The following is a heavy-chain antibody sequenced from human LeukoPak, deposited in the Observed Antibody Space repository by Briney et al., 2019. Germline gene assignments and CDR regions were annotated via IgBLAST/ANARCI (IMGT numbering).Heavy chain of an antibody. CDR1: GGTFTNYA. CDR3: AEDSSMVTTRAPYYYYLDV. V-gene: IGHV1-69*13. D-gene: IGHD4-17*01. Sequence: SVKVSCKASGGTFTNYAISWVRQAPGQGLEWMGGIIPLLGTPNYAQKFQGRVTITADDSTSTAYMELTSLRSEDTAVYYCAEDSSMVTTRAPYYYYLDVWGQGTTVTVSS. J-gene: IGHJ6*02. CDR2: IIPLLGTP.